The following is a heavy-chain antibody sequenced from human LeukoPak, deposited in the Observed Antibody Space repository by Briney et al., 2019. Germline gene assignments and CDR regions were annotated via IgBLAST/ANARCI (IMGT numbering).Heavy chain of an antibody. Sequence: SVKVSCKASGGTFSSYAISWVRQASGQGLEWMGRIIPILGIANYAQKFQGRVTITADKSTSTAYMELSSLRSEDTAVYYCARSTCSGGSYSFPFDYWGQGTLVTVSS. CDR3: ARSTCSGGSYSFPFDY. CDR2: IIPILGIA. D-gene: IGHD2-15*01. V-gene: IGHV1-69*04. J-gene: IGHJ4*02. CDR1: GGTFSSYA.